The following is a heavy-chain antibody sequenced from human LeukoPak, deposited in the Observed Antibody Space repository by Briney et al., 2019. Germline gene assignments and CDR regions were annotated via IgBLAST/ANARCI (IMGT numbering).Heavy chain of an antibody. V-gene: IGHV4-34*01. Sequence: PSETLSLTCAVYGGSFSGYYWSWIRQAPGKGLEWIGEINHSGSTNYNPSLKSRVTISVDTSKNQFSLKLSSVTAADTAVYYCASTSGFGGYCSGGSCYPFHYYYYGMDVWGQGTTVTVSS. CDR2: INHSGST. CDR3: ASTSGFGGYCSGGSCYPFHYYYYGMDV. J-gene: IGHJ6*02. CDR1: GGSFSGYY. D-gene: IGHD2-15*01.